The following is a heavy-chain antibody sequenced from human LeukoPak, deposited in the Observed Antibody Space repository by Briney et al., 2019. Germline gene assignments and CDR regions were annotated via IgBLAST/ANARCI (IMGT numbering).Heavy chain of an antibody. CDR1: GYSISTGYY. CDR2: IYYSGST. V-gene: IGHV4-61*01. CDR3: ARGVNSGYFDY. J-gene: IGHJ4*02. Sequence: PSETLSLTCTVSGYSISTGYYWDWIRQPPGKGLEWIGYIYYSGSTNYNPSLKSRVTISVDTSKNQFSLKLTSVTAADTAVYYCARGVNSGYFDYCGQGTLVTVSS. D-gene: IGHD1-26*01.